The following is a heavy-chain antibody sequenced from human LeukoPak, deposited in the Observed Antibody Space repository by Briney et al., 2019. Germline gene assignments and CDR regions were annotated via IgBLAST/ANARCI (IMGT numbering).Heavy chain of an antibody. J-gene: IGHJ4*02. CDR3: ARVMTMVTTSDY. CDR1: GYPFTGYC. D-gene: IGHD4-17*01. CDR2: INPNSGGT. Sequence: ASVKVSCKASGYPFTGYCVHWVRQAPGQGLEWMGWINPNSGGTDSAEKFQGRVTMTRDTSISTAYMELSRLTFDDTAVYYCARVMTMVTTSDYWGQGTLVTVSS. V-gene: IGHV1-2*02.